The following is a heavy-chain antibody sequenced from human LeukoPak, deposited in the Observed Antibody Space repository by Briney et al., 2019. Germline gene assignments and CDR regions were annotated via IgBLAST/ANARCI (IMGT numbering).Heavy chain of an antibody. V-gene: IGHV1-8*01. CDR1: GYTFTSYD. CDR3: ARFAVHRRLTVAGQFGLDY. D-gene: IGHD6-19*01. J-gene: IGHJ4*02. CDR2: MNPNSGNT. Sequence: ASVKVSCKASGYTFTSYDINWVRQATGQGLEWMGWMNPNSGNTGYAQKFQGRVTKTRNTSISTAYMELSSLRSEDTAVYYCARFAVHRRLTVAGQFGLDYWGQGTLVTVSS.